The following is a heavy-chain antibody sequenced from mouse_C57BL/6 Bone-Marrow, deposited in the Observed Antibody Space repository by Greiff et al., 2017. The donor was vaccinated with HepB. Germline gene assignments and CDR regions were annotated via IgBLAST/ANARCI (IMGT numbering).Heavy chain of an antibody. CDR3: AKEDGNYVYYAMDY. Sequence: VQLKESGPGLVQPSQSLSITCTVSGFSLTSYGVHWVRQSPGKGLEWLGVIWRGGSTDYNAAFMSRLSITKDNSKSQVFFKMNSLQADDTAIYYCAKEDGNYVYYAMDYWGQGTSVTVSS. CDR1: GFSLTSYG. CDR2: IWRGGST. J-gene: IGHJ4*01. D-gene: IGHD2-1*01. V-gene: IGHV2-5*01.